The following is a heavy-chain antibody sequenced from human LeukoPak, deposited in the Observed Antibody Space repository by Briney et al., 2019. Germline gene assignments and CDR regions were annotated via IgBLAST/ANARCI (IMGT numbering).Heavy chain of an antibody. Sequence: PGGSLRLSCAASGFTFSDYYMSWIRQAPGKGLEWVSYISSSNTYTNYAGSVKGRFTISRDDAKNSLYLQMNSLRAEDTAVYYCARDRALRYFDLWGRGTQVTVSS. V-gene: IGHV3-11*06. CDR1: GFTFSDYY. D-gene: IGHD3-3*02. J-gene: IGHJ2*01. CDR2: ISSSNTYT. CDR3: ARDRALRYFDL.